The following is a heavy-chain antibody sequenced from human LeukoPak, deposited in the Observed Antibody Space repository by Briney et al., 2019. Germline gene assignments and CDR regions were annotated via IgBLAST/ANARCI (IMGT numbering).Heavy chain of an antibody. J-gene: IGHJ3*02. CDR3: ARYSPLYPEGEILGLEVAFDI. Sequence: PSETLSLTCTVSGGSISSGGYYWSWIRQPPGKGLEWIGYIYYSGSTNYNPSLKSRVTISVDTSKNQFSLKLSSVTAADTAVYYCARYSPLYPEGEILGLEVAFDIWGQGTMVTVSS. CDR1: GGSISSGGYY. CDR2: IYYSGST. V-gene: IGHV4-61*08. D-gene: IGHD1-14*01.